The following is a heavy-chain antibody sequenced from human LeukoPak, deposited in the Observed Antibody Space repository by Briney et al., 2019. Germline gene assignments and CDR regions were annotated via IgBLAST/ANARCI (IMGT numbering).Heavy chain of an antibody. Sequence: ASVKVSCKASGYTFTGYYMHWVRQAPGQGLEWMGWINPNSGGTNYAQKFQGRATMTRDTSISTAYMELSRLRSDDTAVYYCARVLDLWQWLVHGYWGQGTLVTVSS. D-gene: IGHD6-19*01. V-gene: IGHV1-2*02. CDR1: GYTFTGYY. J-gene: IGHJ4*02. CDR3: ARVLDLWQWLVHGY. CDR2: INPNSGGT.